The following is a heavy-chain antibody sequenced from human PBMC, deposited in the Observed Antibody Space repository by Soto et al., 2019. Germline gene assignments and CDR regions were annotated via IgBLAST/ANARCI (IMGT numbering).Heavy chain of an antibody. V-gene: IGHV3-23*01. D-gene: IGHD4-4*01. J-gene: IGHJ4*02. CDR3: AKGDSDYYFDS. CDR2: ISASGSNG. CDR1: GFTFSTYV. Sequence: EVKLLDSGGGLVQPGGSLRLSCAASGFTFSTYVMAWVRQAPGRGLEWVSGISASGSNGFYTDSVKGRFIISRDNSKNTLYLQMNSLRFDDTALYFCAKGDSDYYFDSLGQGTLVTVSS.